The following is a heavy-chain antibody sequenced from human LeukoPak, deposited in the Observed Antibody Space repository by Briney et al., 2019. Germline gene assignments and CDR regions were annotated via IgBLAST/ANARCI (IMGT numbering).Heavy chain of an antibody. CDR2: IYNSGST. Sequence: SETLSLTCTVSGGSLSSYYWSWIRQPAGKGLEWIGRIYNSGSTTYNPSLKSRVTMSVDTSKNQFSLKLSSVTAADTAVYYCARGTMAEPYYYYYYYMDVWGKGTTVTISS. CDR1: GGSLSSYY. V-gene: IGHV4-4*07. CDR3: ARGTMAEPYYYYYYYMDV. J-gene: IGHJ6*03. D-gene: IGHD3-10*01.